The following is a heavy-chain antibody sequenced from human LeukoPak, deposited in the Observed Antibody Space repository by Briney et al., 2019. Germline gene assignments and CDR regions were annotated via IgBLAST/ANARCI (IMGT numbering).Heavy chain of an antibody. J-gene: IGHJ3*01. CDR3: QVRTVTIVGVVDAFDG. Sequence: GGSLRLSCAASGFTFSSYAMSWVRQAPGKGLEWVSAISGSGGSTYYADSVKGRFTISRDNSKNTLYLQMNSLRAEDTAVYYCQVRTVTIVGVVDAFDGWGQRRMVTVSS. CDR1: GFTFSSYA. CDR2: ISGSGGST. D-gene: IGHD3-3*01. V-gene: IGHV3-23*01.